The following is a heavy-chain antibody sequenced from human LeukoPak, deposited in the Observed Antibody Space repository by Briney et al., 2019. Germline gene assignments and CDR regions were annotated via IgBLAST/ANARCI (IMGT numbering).Heavy chain of an antibody. J-gene: IGHJ4*02. CDR2: ISYDGSDK. CDR1: GFTFSSYG. D-gene: IGHD3-3*02. Sequence: GRSLRLSCAASGFTFSSYGMHWVRQAPGKGLEWVAVISYDGSDKYNADSVKGRFTISRDNSKNTLYLQMNSLRAEDTAVYYCGNHFPHFDYWGQGTLVTVSS. V-gene: IGHV3-30*18. CDR3: GNHFPHFDY.